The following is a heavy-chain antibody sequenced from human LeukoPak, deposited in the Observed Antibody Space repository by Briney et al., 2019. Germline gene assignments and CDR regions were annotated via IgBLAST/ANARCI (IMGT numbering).Heavy chain of an antibody. CDR3: ARDYVVVPAAMVAVDY. V-gene: IGHV1-18*01. Sequence: SVKVSCKASGYTFTSYGISWVRQAPGQGLEWMGWISAYNGNTNYAQKLQGRVTMTTDTSTSTAYMELRSLRSDDTAVYYCARDYVVVPAAMVAVDYWGQGTLVTVSS. D-gene: IGHD2-2*01. J-gene: IGHJ4*02. CDR1: GYTFTSYG. CDR2: ISAYNGNT.